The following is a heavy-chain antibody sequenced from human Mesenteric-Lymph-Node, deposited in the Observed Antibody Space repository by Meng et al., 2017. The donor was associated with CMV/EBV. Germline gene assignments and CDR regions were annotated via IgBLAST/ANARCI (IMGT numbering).Heavy chain of an antibody. V-gene: IGHV4-34*01. Sequence: DKLSLPGAVYGGALSGYYWNLIRQSPEKGLEWLGEINHSGITTHKPSFTRRIIISVDTSTNQISLNMSSVPAADTAVYYCARGSSYVILADYFDYGGQGAWSPSPQ. CDR1: GGALSGYY. D-gene: IGHD3-9*01. CDR2: INHSGIT. CDR3: ARGSSYVILADYFDY. J-gene: IGHJ4*02.